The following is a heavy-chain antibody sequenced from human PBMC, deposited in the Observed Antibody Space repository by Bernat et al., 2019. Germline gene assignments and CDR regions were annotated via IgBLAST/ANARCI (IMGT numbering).Heavy chain of an antibody. CDR1: GFTFSSYG. V-gene: IGHV3-30*03. D-gene: IGHD5-24*01. CDR2: ISDDGSNK. Sequence: QVQLVESGGGVVQPGRSLRLSCAASGFTFSSYGMHWVRQAPGKGLEWVAGISDDGSNKYYADSVKGRFTISRDNSKNTLYLQMNSLSAEDTAVYYCARDAGSEMATIIQRLSYAFDIWGQGTMVTVSS. CDR3: ARDAGSEMATIIQRLSYAFDI. J-gene: IGHJ3*02.